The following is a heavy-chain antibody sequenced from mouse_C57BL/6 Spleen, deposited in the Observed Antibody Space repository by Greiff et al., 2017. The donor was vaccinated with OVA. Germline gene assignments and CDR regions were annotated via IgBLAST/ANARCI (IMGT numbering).Heavy chain of an antibody. CDR2: INPRSGYT. D-gene: IGHD4-1*01. Sequence: QVQLQQSGAELARPGASVKMSCKASGYTFTSYTMHWVNQWPGQGLEWIGYINPRSGYTKYNQKFKDKATLPADKSTSTAYMQLSSLTSEDAAVYYCARNWEWYFDVWGTGTTVTVSS. CDR3: ARNWEWYFDV. J-gene: IGHJ1*03. CDR1: GYTFTSYT. V-gene: IGHV1-4*01.